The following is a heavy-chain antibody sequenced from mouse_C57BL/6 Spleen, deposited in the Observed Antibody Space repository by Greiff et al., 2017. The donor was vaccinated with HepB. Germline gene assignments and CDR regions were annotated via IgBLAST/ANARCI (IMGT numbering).Heavy chain of an antibody. CDR2: INPSSGYT. V-gene: IGHV1-4*01. Sequence: VQLQQSGAELARPGASVKMSCKASGYTFTSYTMHWVKQRPGQGLEWIGYINPSSGYTKYNQKFKDKATLTADKSSSTAYMQLSSLTSEDSAFYYCARSYYPWYFDVWGTGTTVTVSS. CDR1: GYTFTSYT. J-gene: IGHJ1*03. D-gene: IGHD2-10*01. CDR3: ARSYYPWYFDV.